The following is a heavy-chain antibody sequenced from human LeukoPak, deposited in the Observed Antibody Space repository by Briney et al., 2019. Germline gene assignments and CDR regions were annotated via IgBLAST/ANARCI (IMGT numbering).Heavy chain of an antibody. D-gene: IGHD6-19*01. CDR2: ISGSGDRT. V-gene: IGHV3-23*01. J-gene: IGHJ4*02. Sequence: PGGSLRLSCAASGFTFSDYAMTWVRQAPGKGLEWVSSISGSGDRTYYGDSMKGRLTISRDNVKNTVFLQMNSLSADDTALYYCAKAQAGTYDYWGQGTLVTVSS. CDR3: AKAQAGTYDY. CDR1: GFTFSDYA.